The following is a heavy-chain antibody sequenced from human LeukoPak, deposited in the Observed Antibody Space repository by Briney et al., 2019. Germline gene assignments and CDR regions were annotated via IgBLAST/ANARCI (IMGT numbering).Heavy chain of an antibody. CDR3: ARVLYDSSGYAPDHYYYYMDV. V-gene: IGHV4-34*01. CDR1: GGSFSGYY. CDR2: INHSGST. D-gene: IGHD3-22*01. J-gene: IGHJ6*03. Sequence: PSETLSLTCAVYGGSFSGYYWSWIRQPPGKGLEWIGEINHSGSTNYNPSLKSRVTISVDTSKNQFSLKLSSVTAADTAVYYCARVLYDSSGYAPDHYYYYMDVWGKGTTVTVSS.